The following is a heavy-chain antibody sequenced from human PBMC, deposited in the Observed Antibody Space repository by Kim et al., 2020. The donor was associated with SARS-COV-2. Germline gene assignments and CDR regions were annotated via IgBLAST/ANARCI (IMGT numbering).Heavy chain of an antibody. CDR1: GFTFSSYS. CDR2: ISSSSSYI. D-gene: IGHD4-17*01. Sequence: GGSLRLSCAASGFTFSSYSMNWVRQAPGKGLEWVSSISSSSSYIYYADSAKGRFTISRDNAKNSLYLQMNSLRAEDTAVYYCARAPDYGDYPGVWFDPWGQGTLVTVSS. V-gene: IGHV3-21*01. CDR3: ARAPDYGDYPGVWFDP. J-gene: IGHJ5*02.